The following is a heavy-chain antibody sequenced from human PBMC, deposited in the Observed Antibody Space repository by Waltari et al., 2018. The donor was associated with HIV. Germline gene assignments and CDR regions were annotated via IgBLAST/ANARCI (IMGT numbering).Heavy chain of an antibody. CDR1: GFTVSSNY. J-gene: IGHJ4*02. D-gene: IGHD5-12*01. Sequence: EVQLVESGGGLIQPGGSLRLSCAASGFTVSSNYMSWVRQAPGKGLEWVSVIYSGGSTYYADSVKGRFTISRDNSKNTLYLQMNSLRAEDTAVYYCARAERWLQFLYVDYWGQGTLVTVSS. CDR2: IYSGGST. CDR3: ARAERWLQFLYVDY. V-gene: IGHV3-53*01.